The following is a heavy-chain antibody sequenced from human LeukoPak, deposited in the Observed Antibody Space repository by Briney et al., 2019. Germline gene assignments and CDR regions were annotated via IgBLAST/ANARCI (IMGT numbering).Heavy chain of an antibody. CDR3: ARDGHSTVDDAFDI. CDR2: INHSGST. J-gene: IGHJ3*02. D-gene: IGHD4-23*01. Sequence: SETLSLTCAVYGGSFSGYYWSWIRQPPGKGLEWIGEINHSGSTNYNPSLKSRVTISVDTSKNQFSLKLSSVTAEDTAVYYYARDGHSTVDDAFDIWGQGTMVTVSS. CDR1: GGSFSGYY. V-gene: IGHV4-34*01.